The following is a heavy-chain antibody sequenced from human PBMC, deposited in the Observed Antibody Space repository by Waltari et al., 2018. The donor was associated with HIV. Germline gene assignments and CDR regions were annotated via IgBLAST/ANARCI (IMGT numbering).Heavy chain of an antibody. J-gene: IGHJ3*02. V-gene: IGHV3-30*04. D-gene: IGHD1-26*01. CDR3: ARGYSGSFGDAFDI. Sequence: QVQLVESGGGVVQPGRSLSLSCAASGFTFSSYAMHWVRQAPGKGLEWVAVISYDGSNKYYADSVKGRFTISRDNSKNTLYLQMNSLRAEDTAVYYCARGYSGSFGDAFDIWGQGTMVTVSS. CDR1: GFTFSSYA. CDR2: ISYDGSNK.